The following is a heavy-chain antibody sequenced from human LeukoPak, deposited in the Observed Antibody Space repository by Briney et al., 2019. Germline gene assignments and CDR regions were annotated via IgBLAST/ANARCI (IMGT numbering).Heavy chain of an antibody. V-gene: IGHV1-2*02. Sequence: ASVKVSCKASGYTFTGYYMHWVRQAPGQGLEWMGWINPNSGVTNYAQNFQGRVTMTRDTSISTAYMELSRLRSDDTAVYYCAREGEQQLVRDGFDIWGQGTLVTVSS. CDR3: AREGEQQLVRDGFDI. D-gene: IGHD6-13*01. J-gene: IGHJ3*02. CDR2: INPNSGVT. CDR1: GYTFTGYY.